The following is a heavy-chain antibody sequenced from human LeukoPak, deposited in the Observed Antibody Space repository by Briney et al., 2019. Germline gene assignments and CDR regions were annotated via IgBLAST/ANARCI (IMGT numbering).Heavy chain of an antibody. CDR3: ARSGGIAVAARGAFDI. D-gene: IGHD6-19*01. J-gene: IGHJ3*02. CDR1: GGSISSYY. Sequence: SETLSLTCTVSGGSISSYYWSWIRQPPGKGLEWIGYIYYSGSTNYNPSLKSRVIISVDTSKNQFSLKLSSVTAADTAVYYCARSGGIAVAARGAFDIWGQGTMVTVSS. V-gene: IGHV4-59*08. CDR2: IYYSGST.